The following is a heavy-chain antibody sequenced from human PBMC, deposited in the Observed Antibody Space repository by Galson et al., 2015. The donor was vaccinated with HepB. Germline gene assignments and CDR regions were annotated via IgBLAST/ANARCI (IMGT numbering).Heavy chain of an antibody. J-gene: IGHJ5*02. CDR1: GGSIGSGGYS. CDR2: IYHSGST. V-gene: IGHV4-30-2*01. Sequence: LSLTCTVSGGSIGSGGYSWSWIRQPPGKALEWIGYIYHSGSTYYNPSLKSRVTISLDRSKNHFSLKLTSVTAADTAVYYCANRYCTSTSCAFDPWGQGTLVTVSS. CDR3: ANRYCTSTSCAFDP. D-gene: IGHD2-2*01.